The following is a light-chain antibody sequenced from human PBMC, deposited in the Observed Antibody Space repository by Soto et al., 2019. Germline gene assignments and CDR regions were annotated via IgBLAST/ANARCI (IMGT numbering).Light chain of an antibody. CDR3: GTWDGSLSVGG. CDR2: DNN. CDR1: NSNIGNNY. J-gene: IGLJ2*01. V-gene: IGLV1-51*01. Sequence: QSVLTQPPSVSAAPGQRVTISCSGSNSNIGNNYVSWYQQLPGTAPKLLIYDNNKRPSGIPDRFSGSKSGTSATLGITGLQTGDEADYYCGTWDGSLSVGGFGGGTK.